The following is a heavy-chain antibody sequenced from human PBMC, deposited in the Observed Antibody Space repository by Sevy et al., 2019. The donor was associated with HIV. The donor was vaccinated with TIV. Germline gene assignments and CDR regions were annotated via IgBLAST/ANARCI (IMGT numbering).Heavy chain of an antibody. CDR3: VKEGGGGGGDH. D-gene: IGHD3-16*01. J-gene: IGHJ4*02. Sequence: GGSLRLSCAASGFSFSSYGMHWVRQAPGKGLEWMSYIQYVGSNKDYADSVKGRFTISRDNSKNTLYLQMNSLRVEDTAVFYCVKEGGGGGGDHWGQGTLVTVSS. V-gene: IGHV3-30*02. CDR1: GFSFSSYG. CDR2: IQYVGSNK.